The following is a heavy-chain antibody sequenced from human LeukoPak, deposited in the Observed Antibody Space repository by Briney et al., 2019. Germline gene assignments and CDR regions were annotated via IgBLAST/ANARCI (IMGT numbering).Heavy chain of an antibody. CDR1: GFTFSSYW. CDR2: IKQDGSDK. CDR3: ARTRLSSDC. J-gene: IGHJ4*02. V-gene: IGHV3-7*01. Sequence: PGGSLTLSCAASGFTFSSYWMTWVRQAPGKGLEWVASIKQDGSDKNYVDSVKGRFTISRDNAMNSLYLQMNSLRDEDTAVYYCARTRLSSDCWGQGTLVTVS. D-gene: IGHD2/OR15-2a*01.